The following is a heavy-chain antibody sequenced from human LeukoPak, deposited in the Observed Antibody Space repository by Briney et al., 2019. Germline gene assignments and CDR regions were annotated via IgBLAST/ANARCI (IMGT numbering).Heavy chain of an antibody. J-gene: IGHJ4*02. CDR3: ARQRVEPIQVRFTYFDY. D-gene: IGHD2-2*01. Sequence: SETLSLTCTVSGGSINSYYWSWIRQPPGKGLEWIGHIYYSGGTSYNPSLKSRVTISVDTSKNQLSLKLGSVTAADTAVYFCARQRVEPIQVRFTYFDYWGQGALVTVSS. CDR2: IYYSGGT. V-gene: IGHV4-59*08. CDR1: GGSINSYY.